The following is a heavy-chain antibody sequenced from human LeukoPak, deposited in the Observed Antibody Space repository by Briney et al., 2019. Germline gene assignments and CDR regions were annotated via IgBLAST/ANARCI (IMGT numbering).Heavy chain of an antibody. V-gene: IGHV3-23*01. CDR1: GFTFSSYA. D-gene: IGHD3-22*01. CDR3: AREVVLDGEYYDSSGVFDY. J-gene: IGHJ4*02. CDR2: ISGSGGST. Sequence: GGSLRLSCAASGFTFSSYAMSWVRQAPGKGLEWVSAISGSGGSTYYADSVKGRFTISRDNSKNTLYLQMNSLRAEDTAVYYCAREVVLDGEYYDSSGVFDYWGQGTLVTVSS.